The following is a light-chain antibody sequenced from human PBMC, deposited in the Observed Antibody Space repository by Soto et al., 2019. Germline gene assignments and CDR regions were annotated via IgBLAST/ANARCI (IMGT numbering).Light chain of an antibody. CDR1: SSNIGAGYD. J-gene: IGLJ2*01. V-gene: IGLV1-40*01. Sequence: QSVLTQPPSVSGAPGQRITISCTGSSSNIGAGYDVHWYQQFPGTAPKLLLYSNNNRPSGVPDRFSGSKSGTSASLAITGLRAEDEADYYCQSYGFSLSGSAVFGGGTKVTVL. CDR3: QSYGFSLSGSAV. CDR2: SNN.